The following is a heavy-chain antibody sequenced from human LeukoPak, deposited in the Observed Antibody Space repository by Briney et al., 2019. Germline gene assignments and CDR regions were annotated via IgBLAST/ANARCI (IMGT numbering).Heavy chain of an antibody. V-gene: IGHV3-74*01. CDR3: ARGPNSNWSGLDF. CDR2: ISPTGSTI. D-gene: IGHD6-6*01. Sequence: GGSLRLSCTASGFSFSGHWMHWARQLPGKGLVWVSRISPTGSTISYADSVKGRFTVSRDNAKNTLYLQVNNLRAEDTAVYYCARGPNSNWSGLDFWGQGTLLTVSS. CDR1: GFSFSGHW. J-gene: IGHJ4*02.